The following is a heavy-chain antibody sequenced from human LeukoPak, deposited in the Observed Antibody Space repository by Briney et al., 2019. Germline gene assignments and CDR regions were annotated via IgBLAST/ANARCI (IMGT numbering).Heavy chain of an antibody. CDR3: ARGYCSSTSCYLSYYYYGMDV. CDR2: INPSGGST. Sequence: ASVKVSCKASGYTFTSYYMHWVRQAPGQGLEWMGIINPSGGSTSYAQKFQGRVTMTRDTSTSTVYMELSSLRSEDTAAYYCARGYCSSTSCYLSYYYYGMDVWGKGTTVTVSS. V-gene: IGHV1-46*01. CDR1: GYTFTSYY. J-gene: IGHJ6*04. D-gene: IGHD2-2*01.